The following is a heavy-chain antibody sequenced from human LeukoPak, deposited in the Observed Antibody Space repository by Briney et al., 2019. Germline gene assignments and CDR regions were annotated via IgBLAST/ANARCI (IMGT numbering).Heavy chain of an antibody. V-gene: IGHV3-23*01. CDR1: GFNFNNYA. Sequence: GGSLGLSCAASGFNFNNYAMTWVRRVPGKGLEWVSSISGSGDTTFYADSMKGRFTISRDNSKNTLFLQMNYLRAEDTATYYCAKWSYEVGDVRPRADYYYYGMDVWGQGTTVTVSS. CDR2: ISGSGDTT. D-gene: IGHD1-26*01. CDR3: AKWSYEVGDVRPRADYYYYGMDV. J-gene: IGHJ6*02.